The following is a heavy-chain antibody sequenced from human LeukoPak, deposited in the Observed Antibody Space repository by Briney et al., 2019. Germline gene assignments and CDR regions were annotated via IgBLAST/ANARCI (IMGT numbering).Heavy chain of an antibody. V-gene: IGHV4-34*01. CDR2: INPTGGT. J-gene: IGHJ4*02. D-gene: IGHD4-17*01. CDR1: GGSFSDYY. CDR3: ARESLTTVTYFDY. Sequence: SETLSLTCDVYGGSFSDYYWSWIRQPPGKGLEWIGEINPTGGTGYSPSLKSRVTISLDTSKNQFSLKLSSVTAADTAVYYCARESLTTVTYFDYWGQGTLVTVSS.